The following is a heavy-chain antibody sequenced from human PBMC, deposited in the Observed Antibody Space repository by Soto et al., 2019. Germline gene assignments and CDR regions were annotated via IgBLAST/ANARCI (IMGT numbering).Heavy chain of an antibody. J-gene: IGHJ6*02. Sequence: GGSQRLSCSASGFTFSDYAMHWVRQAPGKGLKYVSTIGSNGGSTYHADSVKGRFTISRDNSKNTLYLQMSSLTAEDTAVYCCVKMYSGSYNYQYFGLDVWGQGTTVTVSS. CDR1: GFTFSDYA. CDR3: VKMYSGSYNYQYFGLDV. V-gene: IGHV3-64D*06. CDR2: IGSNGGST. D-gene: IGHD1-26*01.